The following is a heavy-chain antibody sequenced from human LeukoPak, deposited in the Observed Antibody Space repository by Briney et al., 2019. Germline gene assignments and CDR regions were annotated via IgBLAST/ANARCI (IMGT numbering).Heavy chain of an antibody. CDR1: GGSISSGDYY. Sequence: SQTLSLTCTVSGGSISSGDYYWSWIRQPPGKGLEWIGYIYYSGSTYYNPSLKSRVTISVDTSKNQFSLELSSVTAADTAVYYCARAVWSEMATILDYWGQGTLVTVSS. J-gene: IGHJ4*02. V-gene: IGHV4-30-4*08. CDR3: ARAVWSEMATILDY. D-gene: IGHD5-24*01. CDR2: IYYSGST.